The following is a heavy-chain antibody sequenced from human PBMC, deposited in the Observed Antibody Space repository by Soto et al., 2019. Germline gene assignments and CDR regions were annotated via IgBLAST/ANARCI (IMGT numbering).Heavy chain of an antibody. CDR3: AREGVGPTYGWFDP. D-gene: IGHD1-26*01. CDR1: GYTFTGNY. CDR2: IHPNSGAT. V-gene: IGHV1-2*04. J-gene: IGHJ5*02. Sequence: QVQLVQSGAEVKKPGASVKVSCKASGYTFTGNYLHWARQAPGQGLEWMGWIHPNSGATKYAQKFQGWVTMTRDTSISTTYIELSSLRSNDTAVYYCAREGVGPTYGWFDPWGQGTVVSVSS.